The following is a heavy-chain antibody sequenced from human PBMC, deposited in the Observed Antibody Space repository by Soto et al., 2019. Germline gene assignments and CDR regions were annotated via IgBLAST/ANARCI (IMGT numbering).Heavy chain of an antibody. Sequence: ASVKVSCKASGYTFTSYYMHWVRQAPGQGLEWMGIINPSGGSTSYAQKFQGRVTMTRDTSTSTVYMELSSLRSEDTAVYYCARGAPTAVAANDAFDIWGQGTMVTVSS. D-gene: IGHD6-19*01. CDR1: GYTFTSYY. J-gene: IGHJ3*02. CDR3: ARGAPTAVAANDAFDI. CDR2: INPSGGST. V-gene: IGHV1-46*03.